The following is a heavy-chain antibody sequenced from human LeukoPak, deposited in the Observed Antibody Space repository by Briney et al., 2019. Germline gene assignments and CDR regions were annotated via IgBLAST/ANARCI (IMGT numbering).Heavy chain of an antibody. V-gene: IGHV1-2*02. Sequence: GASVKVSCKASGYTFTGYYMHWVRQAPGQGLEWMGWINPNSGGTNYAQKFQGRVTMTRGTSISTAYMELSRLRSDDTAVYYCARVSRGSGSYYDDYWGQGTLVTVSS. CDR1: GYTFTGYY. D-gene: IGHD1-26*01. CDR3: ARVSRGSGSYYDDY. CDR2: INPNSGGT. J-gene: IGHJ4*02.